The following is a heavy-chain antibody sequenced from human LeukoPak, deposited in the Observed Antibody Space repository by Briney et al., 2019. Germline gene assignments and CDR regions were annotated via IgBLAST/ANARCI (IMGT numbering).Heavy chain of an antibody. J-gene: IGHJ4*02. CDR1: GFTFSSYW. CDR2: INSDGSST. D-gene: IGHD6-19*01. V-gene: IGHV3-74*01. Sequence: PGGSLRLSCAASGFTFSSYWMHWVRQAPGKGLVWVSRINSDGSSTSYADSVKGRFTISRDNAKNTLYLQMNSLRAEDTAVYYCARDQTLAVAGTGFDYWGQGTLVTVSS. CDR3: ARDQTLAVAGTGFDY.